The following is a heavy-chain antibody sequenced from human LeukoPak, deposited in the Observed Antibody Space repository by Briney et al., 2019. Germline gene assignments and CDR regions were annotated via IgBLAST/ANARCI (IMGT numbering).Heavy chain of an antibody. J-gene: IGHJ4*02. V-gene: IGHV3-23*01. Sequence: GGSLRLSCAASGFTFSSYAMSWVRQAPGKGLEWVSAISGSGGSTYYADSVKGRFTISRDDSKNTLYLQMNSLRAEDTAVYYCAKRAAAGTSGSRYFDYWGQGTLVTVSS. D-gene: IGHD6-13*01. CDR2: ISGSGGST. CDR3: AKRAAAGTSGSRYFDY. CDR1: GFTFSSYA.